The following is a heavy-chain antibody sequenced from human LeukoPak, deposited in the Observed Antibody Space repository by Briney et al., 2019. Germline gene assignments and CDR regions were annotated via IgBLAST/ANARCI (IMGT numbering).Heavy chain of an antibody. J-gene: IGHJ3*02. CDR2: INPNSGDT. CDR3: ARGPTLGLDI. CDR1: GYTFTAYY. V-gene: IGHV1-2*02. Sequence: GASVKASCRASGYTFTAYYIHWVRQAPGQGLEWMGWINPNSGDTTLPQRFQGRVTMTKDTSIITAYMELSSLTSDDTGMYYCARGPTLGLDIWGQGTMVTVSS.